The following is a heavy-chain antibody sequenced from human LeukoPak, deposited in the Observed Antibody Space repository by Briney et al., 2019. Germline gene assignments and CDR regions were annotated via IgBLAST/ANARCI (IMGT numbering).Heavy chain of an antibody. CDR2: ISGSGGST. D-gene: IGHD3-22*01. J-gene: IGHJ6*03. CDR3: AKTGDSSGYSPYYYYYYMDV. Sequence: PGGTLRLPCAASGFTFSSYGMSWVRQAPGKGLEGVSAISGSGGSTYYADPVKGRFTISRDNSKNTLYLQMNSLRAEDTAVYYCAKTGDSSGYSPYYYYYYMDVWGKGTTVTISS. CDR1: GFTFSSYG. V-gene: IGHV3-23*01.